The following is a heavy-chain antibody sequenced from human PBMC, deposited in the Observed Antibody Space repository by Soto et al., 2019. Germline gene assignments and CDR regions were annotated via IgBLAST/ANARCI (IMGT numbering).Heavy chain of an antibody. CDR2: INHSGST. D-gene: IGHD3-22*01. V-gene: IGHV4-34*01. J-gene: IGHJ5*02. CDR1: GGSFSGYY. CDR3: ASVGYYDSSGSSS. Sequence: SETLSLTCAVYGGSFSGYYWSWIRQPPVKGLEWIGEINHSGSTNYNPSLKSRVTISVDTSKNQFSLKLSSVTAADTAVYYCASVGYYDSSGSSSWGQGTLVTVSS.